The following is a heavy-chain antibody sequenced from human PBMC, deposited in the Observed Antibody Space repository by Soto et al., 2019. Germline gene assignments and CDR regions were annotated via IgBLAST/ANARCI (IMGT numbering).Heavy chain of an antibody. CDR3: ARAAQYSSSYPDAFDI. CDR1: GYTFTSYY. Sequence: GASVKVSCKASGYTFTSYYMHWVRQAPGQGLEWMGIINPSGGSTSYAQKFQGRVTMTRDTSTSTVYMELSSLRSEDTAVYYCARAAQYSSSYPDAFDIWGQGTMVTVSS. CDR2: INPSGGST. V-gene: IGHV1-46*01. J-gene: IGHJ3*02. D-gene: IGHD6-13*01.